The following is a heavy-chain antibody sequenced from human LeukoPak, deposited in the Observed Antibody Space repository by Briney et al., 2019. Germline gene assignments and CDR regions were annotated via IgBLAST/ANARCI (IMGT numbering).Heavy chain of an antibody. J-gene: IGHJ4*02. Sequence: PSETLSLTCAVSGGSISSGGYSWSWIRQPPGKGLEWIGYIYHSGSTYYNPSLKSRVTISVDRSKNQFSLKLSSVTAADTAVYYCARSFRGLTPIFDYWGQGTLVTVSS. D-gene: IGHD3-10*01. CDR2: IYHSGST. CDR1: GGSISSGGYS. CDR3: ARSFRGLTPIFDY. V-gene: IGHV4-30-2*01.